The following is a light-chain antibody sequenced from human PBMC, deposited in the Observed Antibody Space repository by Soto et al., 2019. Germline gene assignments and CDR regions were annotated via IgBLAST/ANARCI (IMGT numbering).Light chain of an antibody. J-gene: IGLJ2*01. CDR1: SSDVGGFEY. CDR2: DVT. Sequence: VLSQPASVSGSPGQSITISCTGTSSDVGGFEYVSWYQHQPGKAPKLIIYDVTKRPSGVSNRFSGSKSGNTASLTISGIQAEDEGDYYCGSYTSSSTLVFGGGTKVTVL. V-gene: IGLV2-14*01. CDR3: GSYTSSSTLV.